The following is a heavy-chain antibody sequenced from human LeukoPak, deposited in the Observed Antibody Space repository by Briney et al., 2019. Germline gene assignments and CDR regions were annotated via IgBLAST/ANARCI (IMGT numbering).Heavy chain of an antibody. V-gene: IGHV3-23*01. J-gene: IGHJ4*02. Sequence: GGSLRLSCAASGFTFSLFAMHWVRQAPGKGLERVSAISGSGGATYHADADSVKGRFTISRDNSKNALYLEINNLRAEDTAVYYCAKDGYNYDSSGHFDYWGQGTLVTVSS. D-gene: IGHD3-22*01. CDR2: ISGSGGAT. CDR1: GFTFSLFA. CDR3: AKDGYNYDSSGHFDY.